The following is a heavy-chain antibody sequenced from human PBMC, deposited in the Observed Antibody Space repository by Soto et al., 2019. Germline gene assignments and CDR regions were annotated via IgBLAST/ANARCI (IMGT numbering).Heavy chain of an antibody. CDR2: INAGNGNT. D-gene: IGHD6-13*01. CDR1: GYTFTSYA. Sequence: QVQLVQSGAEEKKPGASVKVSCKASGYTFTSYAMHWGRQAPGQRLEWMGWINAGNGNTKYSQKFQGRVTITRDTSASTAYMELSSLRSEDTAVYYCARAPGGPGIAEYWGQGILVTVSS. J-gene: IGHJ4*02. V-gene: IGHV1-3*05. CDR3: ARAPGGPGIAEY.